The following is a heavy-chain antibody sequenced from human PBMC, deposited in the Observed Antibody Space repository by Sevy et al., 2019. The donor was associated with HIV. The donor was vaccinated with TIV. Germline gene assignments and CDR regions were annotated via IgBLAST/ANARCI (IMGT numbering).Heavy chain of an antibody. CDR1: GGSISSGGYY. V-gene: IGHV4-31*03. CDR3: ARGYYYYGMDV. CDR2: IYYSGST. Sequence: SETLSLTCTVSGGSISSGGYYWSWIRQHPGKGLEWIGYIYYSGSTYYNPSLKSRVTISVDTSKNQFSLRLSSVTAADTAVYYCARGYYYYGMDVWGQGTTVTVSS. J-gene: IGHJ6*02.